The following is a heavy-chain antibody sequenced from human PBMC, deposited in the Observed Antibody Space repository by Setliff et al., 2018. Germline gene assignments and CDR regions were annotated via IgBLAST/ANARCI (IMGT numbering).Heavy chain of an antibody. D-gene: IGHD7-27*01. Sequence: PSETLSLTCAVSGYSNSSGYNWGWIRQPPGKGLEWIGSIYYRGSTSYNSSLKSRVSISVDTSKNQFSLNLNAVTAADTAVYYCATLTGDRGVDYWGQGRLVTVS. CDR2: IYYRGST. CDR3: ATLTGDRGVDY. V-gene: IGHV4-38-2*01. J-gene: IGHJ4*02. CDR1: GYSNSSGYN.